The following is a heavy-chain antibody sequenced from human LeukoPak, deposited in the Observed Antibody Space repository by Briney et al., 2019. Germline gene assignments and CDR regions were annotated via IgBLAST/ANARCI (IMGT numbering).Heavy chain of an antibody. CDR1: GGSISSSN. CDR2: ISSSSSYI. J-gene: IGHJ4*02. Sequence: PSETLSLTCAVSGGSISSSNWWSWVRQPPGKGLEWVSSISSSSSYIYYADSVKGRFTISRDNAKNSLYLQMNSLRAEDTAVYYCAREEGHFDYWGQGTLVTVSS. CDR3: AREEGHFDY. V-gene: IGHV3-21*01.